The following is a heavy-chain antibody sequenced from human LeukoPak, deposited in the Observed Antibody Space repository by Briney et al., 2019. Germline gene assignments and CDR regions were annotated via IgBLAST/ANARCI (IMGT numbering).Heavy chain of an antibody. J-gene: IGHJ4*02. D-gene: IGHD6-13*01. CDR2: ISSNGGST. Sequence: SGGSVRLSCAPSGFTFSSYAMHSVRQAPGKGLGYVSAISSNGGSTYYANSVKGIFTIPRENSKNTLYFKMGSLSAADMAVYYCARPTPSSSRPYYFGSWGQGTLVTVSS. CDR3: ARPTPSSSRPYYFGS. V-gene: IGHV3-64*01. CDR1: GFTFSSYA.